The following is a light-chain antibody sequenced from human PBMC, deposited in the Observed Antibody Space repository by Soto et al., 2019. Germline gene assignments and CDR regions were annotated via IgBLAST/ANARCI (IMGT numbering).Light chain of an antibody. Sequence: QSVLTQPPSASVTPGQRVTISCSGSSSNIGSNYVYWYQQLPGTAPKLLIYSNNQRPSGVPDRFSGSKSGTSASLAISRLRSDDEADYYCAAWDDSLSGYVFGTGTKVTVL. V-gene: IGLV1-47*02. CDR3: AAWDDSLSGYV. CDR2: SNN. J-gene: IGLJ1*01. CDR1: SSNIGSNY.